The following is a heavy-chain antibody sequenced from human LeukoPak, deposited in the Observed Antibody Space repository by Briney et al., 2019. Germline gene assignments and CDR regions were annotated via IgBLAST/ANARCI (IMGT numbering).Heavy chain of an antibody. D-gene: IGHD6-19*01. J-gene: IGHJ1*01. CDR1: GYTFTSYG. CDR3: ARDSSGGWYERYFQH. CDR2: ISAYNGDT. V-gene: IGHV1-18*01. Sequence: ASVNVSCKASGYTFTSYGISWVRQAPGQGLEWMGWISAYNGDTNYAQKFQGRVTMTTDTSTSTAYMELRSLRSDDTAVYYCARDSSGGWYERYFQHWGQGTLVTVSS.